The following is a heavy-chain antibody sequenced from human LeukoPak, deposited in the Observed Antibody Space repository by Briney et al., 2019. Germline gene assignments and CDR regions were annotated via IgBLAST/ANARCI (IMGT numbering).Heavy chain of an antibody. CDR2: IGSSGSTT. J-gene: IGHJ4*02. D-gene: IGHD3-16*01. Sequence: KPGGSLRLSCAASGFTFSDYYMSWIRQAPGKGLEWVSYIGSSGSTTYYADSVKGRFTISRDNAKNSLYLQMNSLRAEDTAVYYCARDAYAKYYFDYWGQGTLVTVSS. V-gene: IGHV3-11*01. CDR3: ARDAYAKYYFDY. CDR1: GFTFSDYY.